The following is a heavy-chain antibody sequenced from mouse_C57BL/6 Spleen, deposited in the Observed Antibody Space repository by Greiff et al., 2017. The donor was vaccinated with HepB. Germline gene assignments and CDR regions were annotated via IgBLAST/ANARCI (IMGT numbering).Heavy chain of an antibody. V-gene: IGHV1-82*01. CDR2: IYPGDGDT. Sequence: QVQLKESGPELVKPGASVKISCKASGYAFSSSWMNWVKQRPGKGLEWIGRIYPGDGDTNYNGKFKGKATLTADKSSSTAYMQLSSLTSEDSAVYFCARGHYGYAMDYWGQGTSVTVSS. J-gene: IGHJ4*01. CDR1: GYAFSSSW. CDR3: ARGHYGYAMDY. D-gene: IGHD1-1*01.